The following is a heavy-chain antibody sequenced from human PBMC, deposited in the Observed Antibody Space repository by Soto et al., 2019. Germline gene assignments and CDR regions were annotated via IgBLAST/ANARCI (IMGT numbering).Heavy chain of an antibody. Sequence: RASVKVSCKASGYTFTGYYMHWVRQAPGQGLEWMGWINPNSGGTNYAQKFQGWVTMTRDTSISTAYMELSRLRSDDTAVYYCARDQLGMKVGMDVWGQGTTVTVSS. CDR1: GYTFTGYY. CDR3: ARDQLGMKVGMDV. J-gene: IGHJ6*02. CDR2: INPNSGGT. D-gene: IGHD6-13*01. V-gene: IGHV1-2*04.